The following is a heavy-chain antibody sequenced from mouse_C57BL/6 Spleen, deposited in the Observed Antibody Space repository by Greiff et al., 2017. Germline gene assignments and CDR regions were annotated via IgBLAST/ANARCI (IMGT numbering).Heavy chain of an antibody. D-gene: IGHD1-3*01. CDR1: GYTFTSYW. CDR2: IYPSDSET. CDR3: ARYNYEGLWFAY. J-gene: IGHJ3*01. Sequence: QVQLQQPGAELVRPGSSVKLSCKASGYTFTSYWMDWVKQRPGQGLEWIGNIYPSDSETHYNQKFKDKATLTVDKSSSTAYMQLSSLTSEDSAVYYCARYNYEGLWFAYWGQGTLVTVSA. V-gene: IGHV1-61*01.